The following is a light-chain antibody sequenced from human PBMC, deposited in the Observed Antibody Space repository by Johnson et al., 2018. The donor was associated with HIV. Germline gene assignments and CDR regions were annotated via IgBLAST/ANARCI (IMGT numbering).Light chain of an antibody. V-gene: IGLV1-51*02. Sequence: QSVLTQPPSVSAAPGQMVSISCSGSSSNIVKNYVSWYQQFPGTAPKLLIHENKKRPSGVPDRFSGSKSGTSATLDITGLQSGDEADYYCVTWDASLSVNVFGPGTKVTVL. CDR2: ENK. CDR1: SSNIVKNY. CDR3: VTWDASLSVNV. J-gene: IGLJ1*01.